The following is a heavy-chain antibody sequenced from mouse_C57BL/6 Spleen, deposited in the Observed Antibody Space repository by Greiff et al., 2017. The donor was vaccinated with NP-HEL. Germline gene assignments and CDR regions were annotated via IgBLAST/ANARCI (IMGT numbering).Heavy chain of an antibody. J-gene: IGHJ4*01. CDR1: GYTFTSYW. D-gene: IGHD2-5*01. CDR3: ARGGTYYSNYGMDY. Sequence: VQLQQPGAELVKPGASVKLSCKASGYTFTSYWMHWVKQRPGQGLEWIGMIHPNSGSTNYNEKFKSKATLTVDKSSSTAYMQLSSLTSEDSAVYYCARGGTYYSNYGMDYWGQGTSVTVSS. CDR2: IHPNSGST. V-gene: IGHV1-64*01.